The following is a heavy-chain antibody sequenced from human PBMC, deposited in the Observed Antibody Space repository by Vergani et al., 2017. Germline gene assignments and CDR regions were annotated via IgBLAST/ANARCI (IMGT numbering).Heavy chain of an antibody. CDR2: IIPILGIA. CDR1: GGTFSSYT. J-gene: IGHJ2*01. CDR3: ERLVTYLQGGYFDL. D-gene: IGHD2-21*02. V-gene: IGHV1-69*02. Sequence: QVQLVQSGAEVKKPGSSVKVSCKASGGTFSSYTISWVRQAPGQGLEWMGRIIPILGIANYAQKFQGRVTITADKSTSTAYMELSSLRSEDTAVYYCERLVTYLQGGYFDLWGRGTLVTVSS.